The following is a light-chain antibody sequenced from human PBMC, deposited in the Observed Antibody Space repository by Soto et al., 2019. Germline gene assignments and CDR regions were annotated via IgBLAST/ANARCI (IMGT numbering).Light chain of an antibody. V-gene: IGKV3-15*01. CDR2: GAA. CDR3: QQYHNWPA. J-gene: IGKJ1*01. CDR1: QSVFSS. Sequence: EIVMTQAPATLSVSPVERATLSCRASQSVFSSLAWYQQEPGQAPRLLIYGAATRATGIPARFSGSGSGTEFTLTISSLQSEDFAVYYCQQYHNWPAFGQGTKVDIK.